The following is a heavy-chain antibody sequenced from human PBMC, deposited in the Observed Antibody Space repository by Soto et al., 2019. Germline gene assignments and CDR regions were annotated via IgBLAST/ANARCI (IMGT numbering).Heavy chain of an antibody. V-gene: IGHV4-34*01. CDR2: INDRGST. D-gene: IGHD1-26*01. J-gene: IGHJ5*02. CDR1: GGSFSGYF. CDR3: ARRGSWSNGWGSNYIWFDP. Sequence: QVQLQQWGAGLLKPSETLSLTCAVYGGSFSGYFWNWIRQPPGKGLEWIGEINDRGSTTYNPSLKSRVTISGYTSKNQFSLKLSSVTAADTAVYYCARRGSWSNGWGSNYIWFDPWGQGTLVTVSS.